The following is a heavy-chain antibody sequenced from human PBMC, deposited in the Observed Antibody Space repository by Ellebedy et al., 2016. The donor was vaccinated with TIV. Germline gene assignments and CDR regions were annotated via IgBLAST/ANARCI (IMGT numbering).Heavy chain of an antibody. D-gene: IGHD3-10*01. V-gene: IGHV4-34*01. CDR2: INHSGSS. Sequence: FSSHGMNWVRQPPGKGLEWIGEINHSGSSNYNPSLKSRVTISVDTSKNQFSLKLSSVTTADTAFYYCARAPPSSGTLFYWGQGTLVTVSS. CDR1: FSSHG. J-gene: IGHJ4*02. CDR3: ARAPPSSGTLFY.